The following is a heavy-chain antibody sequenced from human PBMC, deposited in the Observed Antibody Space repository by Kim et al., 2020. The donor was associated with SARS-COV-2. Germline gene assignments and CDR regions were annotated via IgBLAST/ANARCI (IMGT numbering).Heavy chain of an antibody. CDR2: LYNGGST. V-gene: IGHV3-66*01. CDR1: GFTVSSSY. CDR3: ARFISYGMDV. J-gene: IGHJ6*02. Sequence: GGSLRLSCAASGFTVSSSYMTWVRQAPGKGLEWVSVLYNGGSTYYADSVKGRFTISRDNSKNTLYLQMNSLRAEDTAVYYCARFISYGMDVWGQGTTVTVSS.